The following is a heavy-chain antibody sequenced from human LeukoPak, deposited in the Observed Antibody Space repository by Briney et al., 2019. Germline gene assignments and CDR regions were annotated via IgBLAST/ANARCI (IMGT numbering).Heavy chain of an antibody. CDR2: ISTSSSVI. Sequence: GGSLRLSCAASGFTFSSYSMNWVRQAPGKGLEWVSYISTSSSVIFYADSAKGRFTISRDNAKNSLYLQLNSLRAEDTAVYYCARVGRAYYDFWSGYLPCDYWGQGTLVTVSS. J-gene: IGHJ4*02. D-gene: IGHD3-3*01. CDR1: GFTFSSYS. V-gene: IGHV3-48*01. CDR3: ARVGRAYYDFWSGYLPCDY.